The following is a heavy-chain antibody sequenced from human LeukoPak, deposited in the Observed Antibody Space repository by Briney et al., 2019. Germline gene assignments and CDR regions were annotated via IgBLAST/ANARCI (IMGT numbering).Heavy chain of an antibody. CDR1: GFTFSSYG. J-gene: IGHJ4*02. CDR2: ISSDGSSK. V-gene: IGHV3-30*03. CDR3: ARGENSKTYPVSGY. D-gene: IGHD2/OR15-2a*01. Sequence: GKSLRLSCVASGFTFSSYGMHWVRQAPGKGMEWVAVISSDGSSKYYTDSVKGRVTIARDNSKNTLYLQMNSLRAEDTAVYYCARGENSKTYPVSGYWGQGTLVTVCS.